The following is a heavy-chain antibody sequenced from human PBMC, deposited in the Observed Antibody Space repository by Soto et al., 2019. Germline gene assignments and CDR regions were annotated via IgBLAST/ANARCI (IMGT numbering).Heavy chain of an antibody. J-gene: IGHJ6*02. CDR1: GGSFSGYY. CDR3: ARGRHYYVSYYYYYGMDV. D-gene: IGHD3-10*02. Sequence: PSETLSLTCAVHGGSFSGYYWSWIRQPPGKGLEWIGEINHSGSTNYNPSLKSRVTISVDTSKNQFSLKLSSVTAADTAVYYCARGRHYYVSYYYYYGMDVWGQGTTVTVSS. V-gene: IGHV4-34*01. CDR2: INHSGST.